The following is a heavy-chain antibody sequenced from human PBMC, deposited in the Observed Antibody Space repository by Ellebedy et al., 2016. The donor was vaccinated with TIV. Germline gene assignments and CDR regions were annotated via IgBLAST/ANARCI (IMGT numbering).Heavy chain of an antibody. V-gene: IGHV4-39*07. CDR3: ARGVGVWGSGVYWHNWFDP. J-gene: IGHJ5*02. Sequence: MPSETLSLTCTVSGGSISSSSYYWGWIRQPPGKGLEWIGSIYYSGSTYYNPSLKSRVTISVDTSKNQFSLKLSSVTAADTAVYYCARGVGVWGSGVYWHNWFDPWGQGTLVTVSS. CDR2: IYYSGST. D-gene: IGHD2-21*01. CDR1: GGSISSSSYY.